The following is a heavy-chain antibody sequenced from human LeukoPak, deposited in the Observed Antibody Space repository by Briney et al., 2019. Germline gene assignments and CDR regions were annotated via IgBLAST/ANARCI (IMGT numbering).Heavy chain of an antibody. J-gene: IGHJ3*02. D-gene: IGHD4-17*01. Sequence: GGSLRLSCTASGLTFSNYATTWVRQAPGKGLEWVSSITGSGRGTYCADSVKGRFSVSRDNSQNTVFLHMNSLRADDTALYYCSKDPNGDYVGAFDMCGPGTMVTVSS. V-gene: IGHV3-23*01. CDR2: ITGSGRGT. CDR3: SKDPNGDYVGAFDM. CDR1: GLTFSNYA.